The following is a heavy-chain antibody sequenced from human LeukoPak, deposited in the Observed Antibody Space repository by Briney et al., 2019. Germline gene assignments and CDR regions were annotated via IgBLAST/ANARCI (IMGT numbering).Heavy chain of an antibody. CDR2: INPNSGGT. CDR3: ASAIAAAGTSYYYGMDV. CDR1: GYTFTGYY. Sequence: GASVKASCKASGYTFTGYYMHWVRQAPGQGLEWMGWINPNSGGTNYAQKFQGRVTMTRDTSISTAYMELSRLRSDDTAVYYCASAIAAAGTSYYYGMDVWGQGTTVTVSS. V-gene: IGHV1-2*02. J-gene: IGHJ6*02. D-gene: IGHD6-13*01.